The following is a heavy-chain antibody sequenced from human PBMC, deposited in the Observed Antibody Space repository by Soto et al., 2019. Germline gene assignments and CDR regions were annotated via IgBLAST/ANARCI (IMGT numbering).Heavy chain of an antibody. CDR3: AKDYTVAADPSSVILFDY. Sequence: GGSLRLSCAASGFTFNHYAMSWVRQAPGKGLEWVSIIIANGGTFYADSVKGRFTISRDNSKNTVYLQMSSLRGEDTAIYYCAKDYTVAADPSSVILFDYWGQGALVNVSS. J-gene: IGHJ4*02. V-gene: IGHV3-23*01. CDR2: IIANGGT. D-gene: IGHD2-15*01. CDR1: GFTFNHYA.